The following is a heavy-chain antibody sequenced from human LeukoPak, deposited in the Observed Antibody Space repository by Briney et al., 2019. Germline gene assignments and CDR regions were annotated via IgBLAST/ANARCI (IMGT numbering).Heavy chain of an antibody. D-gene: IGHD5-12*01. J-gene: IGHJ3*02. V-gene: IGHV4-59*01. CDR1: GGSISTYY. Sequence: KASETPSLTCTVSGGSISTYYWTWIRQPPGKGLEGSGYIYYSGSTNYNPSLKSRVTISVDTSKNQFSLKLSSVTAADTAVYYCARVYGSGYDFRGAFDIWGQGTMVTVSS. CDR3: ARVYGSGYDFRGAFDI. CDR2: IYYSGST.